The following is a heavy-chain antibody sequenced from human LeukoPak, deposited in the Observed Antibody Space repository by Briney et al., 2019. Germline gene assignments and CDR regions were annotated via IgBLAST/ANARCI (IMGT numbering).Heavy chain of an antibody. CDR3: AKEITPYYFYGMDV. Sequence: GGSLRLSCAASGFTFSTYGMHWVRQAPGKGLEWVAVMSYDGSNKYYADSVKGRFTISRDNSKSTLYLQMNSLRAEDTAVYYCAKEITPYYFYGMDVWGKGTTVTVS. CDR2: MSYDGSNK. D-gene: IGHD4-23*01. J-gene: IGHJ6*04. V-gene: IGHV3-30*18. CDR1: GFTFSTYG.